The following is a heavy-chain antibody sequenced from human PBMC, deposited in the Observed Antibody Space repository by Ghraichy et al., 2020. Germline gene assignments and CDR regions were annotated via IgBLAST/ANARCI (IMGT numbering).Heavy chain of an antibody. V-gene: IGHV3-74*01. CDR3: PREAYYGLDV. CDR1: GFTFSRHW. CDR2: VKSDASMI. J-gene: IGHJ6*02. Sequence: GESLNISCAASGFTFSRHWMHWVRQVPGKGLVWVSRVKSDASMIHYADAVKGRFTISRDNAKNMLYLQMSSLRAEDTAVYYCPREAYYGLDVWGQGTTVTVSS.